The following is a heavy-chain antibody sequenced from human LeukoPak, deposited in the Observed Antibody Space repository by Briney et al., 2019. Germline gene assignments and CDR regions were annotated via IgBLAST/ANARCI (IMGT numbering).Heavy chain of an antibody. D-gene: IGHD3-10*01. CDR1: GFTFSSYA. CDR2: ISYDGSNK. Sequence: GGSLRLSCAASGFTFSSYAMHWVRQAPGKGLEWVAVISYDGSNKYYADSVKGRFTISRDNSKNTLYLQMDSLRAEDTAVYYCAKPVCGSGSYYEYYFDYWGQGTLVTASS. CDR3: AKPVCGSGSYYEYYFDY. V-gene: IGHV3-30-3*02. J-gene: IGHJ4*02.